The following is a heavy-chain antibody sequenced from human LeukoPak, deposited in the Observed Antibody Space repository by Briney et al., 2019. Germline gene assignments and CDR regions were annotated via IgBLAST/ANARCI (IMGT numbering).Heavy chain of an antibody. Sequence: GGSLRLSCAASGFTFSNYWMHWVRQAPGKGLVWVSRINRDGSGTTYADSVKGRFTISRDNAKNTLYLQMNSLRAEDTAVYYCTRGRGTIYIFDYWGQGTLVTVSS. D-gene: IGHD2/OR15-2a*01. CDR3: TRGRGTIYIFDY. V-gene: IGHV3-74*01. CDR2: INRDGSGT. CDR1: GFTFSNYW. J-gene: IGHJ4*02.